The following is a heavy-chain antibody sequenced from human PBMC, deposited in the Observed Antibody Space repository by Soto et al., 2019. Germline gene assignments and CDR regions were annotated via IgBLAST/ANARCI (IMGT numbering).Heavy chain of an antibody. V-gene: IGHV3-23*01. J-gene: IGHJ4*02. CDR1: GFVFGNYA. CDR2: MSGSGDYI. Sequence: PGGSLRLSCAASGFVFGNYAMSWVRQAPGKGLECVSVMSGSGDYIFYADSVKGRFTISRDNSKNTLHLQMSNLTVADTAVYYCAKRLYGLYFDFWGQGSPVTVSS. D-gene: IGHD3-10*01. CDR3: AKRLYGLYFDF.